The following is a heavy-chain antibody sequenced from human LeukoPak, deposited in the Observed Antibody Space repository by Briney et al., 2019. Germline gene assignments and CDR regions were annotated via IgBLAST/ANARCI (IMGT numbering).Heavy chain of an antibody. CDR3: ARLCYYYDSSGYQNWFDP. Sequence: GESLKISCKGSGFTFTDYWIGWVRQMPGKGLEWMGMIYPGDSSTGYSPSFQGQVSISVDKSISTAYLQWSSLKASDTAMYYCARLCYYYDSSGYQNWFDPWGQGTLVTVSS. CDR2: IYPGDSST. CDR1: GFTFTDYW. J-gene: IGHJ5*02. D-gene: IGHD3-22*01. V-gene: IGHV5-51*01.